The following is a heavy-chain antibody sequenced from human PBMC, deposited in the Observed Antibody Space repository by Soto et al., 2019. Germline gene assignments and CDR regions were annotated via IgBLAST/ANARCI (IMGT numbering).Heavy chain of an antibody. CDR2: AYYSGRT. J-gene: IGHJ4*02. CDR3: ARQSSGYTYGGGFDY. V-gene: IGHV4-39*01. CDR1: GDSISSDSYY. Sequence: SETLSLTCTVSGDSISSDSYYWGWIRQPPGKGLECIGSAYYSGRTYYNPSLESRVTISVDTSKSQFSLNPRSVTAADTAVYYCARQSSGYTYGGGFDYWGQGTLVTVSS. D-gene: IGHD5-18*01.